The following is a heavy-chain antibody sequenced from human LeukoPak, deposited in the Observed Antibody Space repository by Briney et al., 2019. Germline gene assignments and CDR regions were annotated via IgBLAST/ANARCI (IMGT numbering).Heavy chain of an antibody. CDR3: ARLDEYSSSSRYYGMDV. CDR1: GGTFSSYG. V-gene: IGHV1-69*13. J-gene: IGHJ6*02. CDR2: IIPIFGTA. D-gene: IGHD6-6*01. Sequence: SVKVSCKASGGTFSSYGISWVRQAPGQELEWMGGIIPIFGTANYAQKFQGRVTITADESTSTAYMELSSLRSEDTAVYYCARLDEYSSSSRYYGMDVWGQGTTVTVSS.